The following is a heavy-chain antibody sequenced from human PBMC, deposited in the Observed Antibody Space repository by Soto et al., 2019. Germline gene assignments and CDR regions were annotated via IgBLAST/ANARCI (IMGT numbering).Heavy chain of an antibody. J-gene: IGHJ3*01. Sequence: QVQLVQSGPELKKPGSSVKVSCKAPGDTFNSYGISWVRQAPGQGLEWMGGIVPMFGTTNLALKFEDRVTITADELTTTVYMEIRGLTSEDTSVYYCARDLADVHLWDAFDVWGHGTRVTVSS. CDR3: ARDLADVHLWDAFDV. D-gene: IGHD6-13*01. CDR1: GDTFNSYG. V-gene: IGHV1-69*01. CDR2: IVPMFGTT.